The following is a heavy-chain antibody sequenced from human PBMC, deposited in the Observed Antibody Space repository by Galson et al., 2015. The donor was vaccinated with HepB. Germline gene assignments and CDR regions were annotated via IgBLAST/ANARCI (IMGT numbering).Heavy chain of an antibody. CDR1: GFTFSSYG. J-gene: IGHJ4*02. CDR3: ARVVVVLGATGYFDY. D-gene: IGHD2-21*01. Sequence: SLRLSCAASGFTFSSYGMHWVRQAPGKGLEWVAVIWYDGSNKYYADSVKGRFTISRDNSKNTLYLQMNSLRAEDTAVYYCARVVVVLGATGYFDYWGQGTLVTVSS. V-gene: IGHV3-33*08. CDR2: IWYDGSNK.